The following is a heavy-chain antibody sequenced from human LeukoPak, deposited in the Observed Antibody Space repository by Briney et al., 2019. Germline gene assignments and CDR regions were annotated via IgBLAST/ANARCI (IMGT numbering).Heavy chain of an antibody. CDR1: GFTFSSYW. Sequence: PGGSLRLSCAASGFTFSSYWMSWVRQAPGKGLEWVANIKQDGSEGYYVDSVKGRFTISRDNAKNSLYLQMNSLRAEDTAVYYCARDYCSGGRCDPHWAYYYYGLDVWGQGTTVIVSS. CDR2: IKQDGSEG. D-gene: IGHD2-15*01. V-gene: IGHV3-7*01. CDR3: ARDYCSGGRCDPHWAYYYYGLDV. J-gene: IGHJ6*02.